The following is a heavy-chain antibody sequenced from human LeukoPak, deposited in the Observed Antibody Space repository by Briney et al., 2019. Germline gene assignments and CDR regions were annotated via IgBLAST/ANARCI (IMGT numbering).Heavy chain of an antibody. D-gene: IGHD2-2*01. CDR1: GFTFSSYA. J-gene: IGHJ6*02. CDR2: ISYDGSNK. V-gene: IGHV3-30-3*01. Sequence: GRSLRLSCAASGFTFSSYAMHWVRQAPGKGLEWVAVISYDGSNKYYADSVKGRFTISRDNSKNTLYLQMNSLRAEDTAVYYCARGDTYCSSISCPRLYYGMDVWGQGTTVTVSS. CDR3: ARGDTYCSSISCPRLYYGMDV.